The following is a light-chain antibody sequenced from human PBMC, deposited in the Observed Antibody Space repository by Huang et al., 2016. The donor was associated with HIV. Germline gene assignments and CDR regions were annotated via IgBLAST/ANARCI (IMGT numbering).Light chain of an antibody. CDR3: QQYTTYFPT. CDR1: LSISSW. Sequence: DIQMTQSPSTLSASVGDRVTITCRASLSISSWLAWYQQKPGKAPKLPIYKASSLESGVPSRFSGSGSGTEFTLTISSLQPDDFATYYCQQYTTYFPTFGQGTKLETK. J-gene: IGKJ2*01. CDR2: KAS. V-gene: IGKV1-5*03.